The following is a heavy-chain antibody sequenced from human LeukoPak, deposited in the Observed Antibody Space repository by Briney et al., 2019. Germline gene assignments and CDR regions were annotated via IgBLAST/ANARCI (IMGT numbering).Heavy chain of an antibody. V-gene: IGHV3-21*01. Sequence: GGSLRLSCAASGSAFSSYSMSWVRQAPGKGLEWVSSINVSPAYISYADSVKGRFTISRDNAKNSLYLQMNSLRAEDTAVYFCARDLNWGAGALDIWGQGTMVTVS. D-gene: IGHD7-27*01. CDR3: ARDLNWGAGALDI. CDR2: INVSPAYI. J-gene: IGHJ3*02. CDR1: GSAFSSYS.